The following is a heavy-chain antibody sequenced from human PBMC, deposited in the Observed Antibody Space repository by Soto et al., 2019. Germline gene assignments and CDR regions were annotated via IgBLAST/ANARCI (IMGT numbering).Heavy chain of an antibody. Sequence: PSETLSLTCTVSGGSISSYYWSWIRQPPGKGLEWIGYIYYSGSTNYNPSLKSRVTISVDTSKNQFSLKLSSVTAADTAVYYCARLSVYCSSTSCSYYFDYWGQGTLVTVSS. CDR3: ARLSVYCSSTSCSYYFDY. CDR1: GGSISSYY. J-gene: IGHJ4*02. V-gene: IGHV4-59*08. CDR2: IYYSGST. D-gene: IGHD2-2*01.